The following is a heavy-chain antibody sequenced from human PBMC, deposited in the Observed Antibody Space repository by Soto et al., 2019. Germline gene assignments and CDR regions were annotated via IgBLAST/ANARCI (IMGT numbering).Heavy chain of an antibody. D-gene: IGHD2-15*01. CDR2: ISGSGGNT. CDR1: GFTFSSYA. CDR3: AKDYGYCSGGSCYPLFDY. J-gene: IGHJ4*02. V-gene: IGHV3-23*01. Sequence: GGSLRLSCAASGFTFSSYAMSWVRQAPGKGLEWVSSISGSGGNTYYADSVKGRFTISRDNSKNTLYVQMNSLRVEDTAVYFCAKDYGYCSGGSCYPLFDYWGQGTLVTVSS.